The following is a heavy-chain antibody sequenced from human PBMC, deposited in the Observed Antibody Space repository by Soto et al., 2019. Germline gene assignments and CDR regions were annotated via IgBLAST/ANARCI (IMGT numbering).Heavy chain of an antibody. J-gene: IGHJ4*02. Sequence: GGSLRLSCAASGFTVSGKYMSWVRQAPGKGLEWVSVIDSNDNTYYADSVKGRFTISRDNSKKTAYLQMNSLRAEDTAVYYCARTHYDSSGYYVYWGQGTLVTVSS. V-gene: IGHV3-53*01. CDR3: ARTHYDSSGYYVY. CDR1: GFTVSGKY. CDR2: IDSNDNT. D-gene: IGHD3-22*01.